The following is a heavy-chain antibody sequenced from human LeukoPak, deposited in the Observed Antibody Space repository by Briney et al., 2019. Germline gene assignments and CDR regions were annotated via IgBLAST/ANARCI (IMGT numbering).Heavy chain of an antibody. V-gene: IGHV3-15*01. CDR2: IKGKIDGETT. CDR1: GFAFNNAW. J-gene: IGHJ4*02. D-gene: IGHD6-19*01. Sequence: GGSLRLSLAASGFAFNNAWLTWVRQAPGKGLEWVGRIKGKIDGETTDYAAPVQGRVTISRDDSKNTVYLQMNSLNSEYTAVYYCTAGGDTASGWFGNLWGEGTLDTVSS. CDR3: TAGGDTASGWFGNL.